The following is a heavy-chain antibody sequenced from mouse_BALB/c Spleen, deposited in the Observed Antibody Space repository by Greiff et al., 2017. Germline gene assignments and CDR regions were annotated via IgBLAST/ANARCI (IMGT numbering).Heavy chain of an antibody. D-gene: IGHD1-1*01. J-gene: IGHJ4*01. Sequence: EVQLQQSGAELVRPGALVKLSCKASGFNIKDYYMHWVKQRPEQGLEWIGWIDPENGNTIYDPKFQGKASITADTSSNTAYLQLSSLTSEDTAVYYCARRGPYYGSRDAMDYWGQGTSVTVSS. V-gene: IGHV14-1*02. CDR1: GFNIKDYY. CDR2: IDPENGNT. CDR3: ARRGPYYGSRDAMDY.